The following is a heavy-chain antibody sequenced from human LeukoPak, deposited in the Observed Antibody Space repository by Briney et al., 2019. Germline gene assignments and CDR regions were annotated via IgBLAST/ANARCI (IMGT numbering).Heavy chain of an antibody. D-gene: IGHD5-18*01. CDR2: IKQDGSER. CDR3: AKEGWTQLWCFDY. V-gene: IGHV3-7*03. J-gene: IGHJ4*02. Sequence: GGSLRLSCAASGFTFSSYWTSWVRQAPGKGLEWVANIKQDGSERYYVDSVKGRFTISRDNAKNSLYLEMNSLRAEDTAVYYCAKEGWTQLWCFDYWGQGALVTVSS. CDR1: GFTFSSYW.